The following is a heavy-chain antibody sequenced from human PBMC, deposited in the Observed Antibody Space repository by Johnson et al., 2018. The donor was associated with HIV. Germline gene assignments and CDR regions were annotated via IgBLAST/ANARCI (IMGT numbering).Heavy chain of an antibody. CDR1: GFTFSSYA. V-gene: IGHV3-30-3*01. Sequence: QVQLVESGGGVVQPGRSLRLSCAASGFTFSSYAMHWVRQAPGKGLEWVAVISYDGTNKYYADSVKGRFTISRDNSKNTLYLQMNSLRAEDTAVYYCARDEGLRSWALDIWGQGTMVTVSS. D-gene: IGHD4-17*01. J-gene: IGHJ3*02. CDR2: ISYDGTNK. CDR3: ARDEGLRSWALDI.